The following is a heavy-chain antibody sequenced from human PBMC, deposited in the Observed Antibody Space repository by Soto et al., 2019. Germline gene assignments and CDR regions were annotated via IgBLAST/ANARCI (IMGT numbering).Heavy chain of an antibody. J-gene: IGHJ4*02. CDR2: ISGSGGST. Sequence: EVQLLESGGGLVQPGGSLRLSCAASGFTFSSYAMSWVRQAPGKGLEWVSAISGSGGSTYYADSVKGRFTISRDNSKNTLYLQMSSRRAEDTAVYYCAKDGRVQDIVVVVAAAYYVWGQGTLVTVSS. V-gene: IGHV3-23*01. CDR3: AKDGRVQDIVVVVAAAYYV. CDR1: GFTFSSYA. D-gene: IGHD2-15*01.